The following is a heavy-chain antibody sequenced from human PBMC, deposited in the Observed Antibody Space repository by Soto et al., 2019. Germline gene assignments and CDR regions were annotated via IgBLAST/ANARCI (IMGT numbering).Heavy chain of an antibody. D-gene: IGHD6-13*01. CDR2: IIPIFGTA. J-gene: IGHJ5*02. Sequence: QVQLVQSGAEVKKPGSSVKVSCKASGGTFSSYAISWVRQAPGQGLEWMGGIIPIFGTANYAQKFQGRVTLTAGESTSTAYMELSSLRSEDTAVYYCAKDLRRAAAGTANSWFDPCGQGTLVTVSS. CDR1: GGTFSSYA. CDR3: AKDLRRAAAGTANSWFDP. V-gene: IGHV1-69*01.